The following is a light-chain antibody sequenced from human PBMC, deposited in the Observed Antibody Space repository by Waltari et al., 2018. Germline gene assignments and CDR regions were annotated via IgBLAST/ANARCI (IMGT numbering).Light chain of an antibody. Sequence: QSVLTQPPSASGSPGQSVTISCTGTSSDVGGYNYVSWYQHPPGKAPKLLISEVNKRPSGVPDRFSGSKSGNTASLTVSGLQADDEADYYCTSYAGSHNWVFGGGTKLTVL. J-gene: IGLJ2*01. V-gene: IGLV2-8*01. CDR3: TSYAGSHNWV. CDR1: SSDVGGYNY. CDR2: EVN.